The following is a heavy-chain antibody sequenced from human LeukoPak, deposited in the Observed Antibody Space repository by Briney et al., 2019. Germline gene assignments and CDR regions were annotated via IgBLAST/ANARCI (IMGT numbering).Heavy chain of an antibody. CDR1: GXTFSSYS. J-gene: IGHJ4*02. D-gene: IGHD2/OR15-2a*01. CDR2: ISSSSSTI. V-gene: IGHV3-48*02. CDR3: ARDHSTGRDFDY. Sequence: GXXLXLSCXASGXTFSSYSXNWVRQAPGKGLEWFSYISSSSSTIYYADSVKGRFTISRDNAKNSLYLQMNSLRDEDTAVYYCARDHSTGRDFDYWGQGTLVTVSS.